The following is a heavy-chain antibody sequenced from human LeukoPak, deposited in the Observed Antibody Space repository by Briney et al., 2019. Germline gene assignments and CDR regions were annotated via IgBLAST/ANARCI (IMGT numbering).Heavy chain of an antibody. D-gene: IGHD3-10*01. CDR1: GYSISSGYY. CDR2: IYHSGST. V-gene: IGHV4-38-2*02. CDR3: ARGIVYYYGSAAFDY. Sequence: PSETLSFTCTVSGYSISSGYYWGWIRQPPGKGLEWIGSIYHSGSTYYNPSLKSRVTISVDTSKNQFSLKLSSVTAADTAVYYCARGIVYYYGSAAFDYWGPGTLVTVSS. J-gene: IGHJ4*02.